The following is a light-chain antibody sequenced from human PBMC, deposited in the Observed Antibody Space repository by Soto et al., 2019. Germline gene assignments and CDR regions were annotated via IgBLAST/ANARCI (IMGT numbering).Light chain of an antibody. CDR3: HQYGASPWT. V-gene: IGKV3-20*01. J-gene: IGKJ1*01. Sequence: EIVMTQSPATLSVSPGERATLSCRASQSVSSNYLAWFQQRPGQAPRLLIYGVSTRATGTPDRFSASGSATDFTLSISRLEPEDFAVYFCHQYGASPWTFGQGTKVDIK. CDR1: QSVSSNY. CDR2: GVS.